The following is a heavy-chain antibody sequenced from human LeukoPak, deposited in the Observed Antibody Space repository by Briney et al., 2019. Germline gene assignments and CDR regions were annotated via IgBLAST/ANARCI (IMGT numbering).Heavy chain of an antibody. J-gene: IGHJ6*02. CDR2: IYTSGST. D-gene: IGHD2-2*01. Sequence: PAETLSLTCTVSGGFISSYYWSWIRQPAGKGLEWIGRIYTSGSTNYNPSLKSRVTMSVDMSKNQFSLKLSSVTAADTAVYYCARDAPVEYCSSTSCYDAVYYYYYGMDVWGQGTTVTVSS. CDR1: GGFISSYY. CDR3: ARDAPVEYCSSTSCYDAVYYYYYGMDV. V-gene: IGHV4-4*07.